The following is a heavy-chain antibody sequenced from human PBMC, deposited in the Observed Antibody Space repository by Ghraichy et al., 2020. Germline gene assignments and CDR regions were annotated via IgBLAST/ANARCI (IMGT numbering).Heavy chain of an antibody. Sequence: LSLTCAASGFTFSSYSMNWVRQAPGKGLEWVSSISSSSSYIYYADSVKGRFTISRDNAKNSLYLQMNSLRAEDTAVYYCARQNTYYYDSSGYYLDYWGQGTLVTVSS. CDR1: GFTFSSYS. D-gene: IGHD3-22*01. J-gene: IGHJ4*02. CDR3: ARQNTYYYDSSGYYLDY. CDR2: ISSSSSYI. V-gene: IGHV3-21*01.